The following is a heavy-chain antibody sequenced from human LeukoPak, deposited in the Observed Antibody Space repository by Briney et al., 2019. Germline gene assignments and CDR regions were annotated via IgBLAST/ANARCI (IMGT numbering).Heavy chain of an antibody. V-gene: IGHV4-39*01. Sequence: SETLSLTCTVSGGSISSDTHFWGWTRQPPGKGLEWIGSINYSGTTYYNLSLRSRVTISVDTSKNQFSLKLSSVTAADTALYYCARLCPTRAATGPEGDSWGQGTLVTVSS. D-gene: IGHD6-13*01. CDR3: ARLCPTRAATGPEGDS. J-gene: IGHJ4*02. CDR2: INYSGTT. CDR1: GGSISSDTHF.